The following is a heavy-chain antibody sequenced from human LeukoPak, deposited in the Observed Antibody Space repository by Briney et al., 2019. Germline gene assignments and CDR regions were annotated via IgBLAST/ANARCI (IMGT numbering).Heavy chain of an antibody. CDR1: GFTFSSYS. CDR2: ISSSSSYI. CDR3: ARDLEEYSSGWYMRYYYYMDV. V-gene: IGHV3-21*01. J-gene: IGHJ6*03. D-gene: IGHD6-19*01. Sequence: GGSLRLSCAASGFTFSSYSMNWVRQAPGKGLEWVSSISSSSSYIYYADSVKGRFTISRDNAKNSLYLQMNSLRAEDTAVYYCARDLEEYSSGWYMRYYYYMDVWGKGTTVTVSS.